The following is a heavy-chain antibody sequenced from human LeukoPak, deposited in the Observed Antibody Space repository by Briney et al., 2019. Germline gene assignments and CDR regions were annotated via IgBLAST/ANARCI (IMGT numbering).Heavy chain of an antibody. CDR3: ARDKQLDWAHYYYYYMDV. Sequence: GASVKVSCKASGYTFTGYYVHWVRQAPGQGLEWMGWINPDSGGTNYAQKFQGRVTMTRDTSISTAYMDLSRLRSDDTAVYYCARDKQLDWAHYYYYYMDVWGKGTKVTVSS. D-gene: IGHD1-1*01. CDR1: GYTFTGYY. CDR2: INPDSGGT. J-gene: IGHJ6*03. V-gene: IGHV1-2*02.